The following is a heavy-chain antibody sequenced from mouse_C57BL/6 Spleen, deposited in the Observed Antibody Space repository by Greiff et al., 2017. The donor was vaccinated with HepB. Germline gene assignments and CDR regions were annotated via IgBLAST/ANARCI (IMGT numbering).Heavy chain of an antibody. CDR1: GYAFSSSW. D-gene: IGHD1-1*01. Sequence: VQLQQSGPELVKPGASVKISCKASGYAFSSSWMNWVKQRPGKGLEWIGRIYPGDGDTNYNGKFKGKATLTADKSSSTAYMQLSSLTSEDSAVYFCARRGYGSSYEGFAYWGQGTLVTVSA. CDR3: ARRGYGSSYEGFAY. CDR2: IYPGDGDT. J-gene: IGHJ3*01. V-gene: IGHV1-82*01.